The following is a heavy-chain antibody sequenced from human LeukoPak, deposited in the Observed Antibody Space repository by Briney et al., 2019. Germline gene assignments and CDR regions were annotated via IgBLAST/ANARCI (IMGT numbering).Heavy chain of an antibody. D-gene: IGHD3-22*01. Sequence: SDTLSLTCAVSGESFSYNYWTWVRQPPWKGLEWIGDINHSGRVNYRPSLKSRVTISADTSKSQFSLKLNAVTAADTAVYYCARGLGPMSPSLDYWGQGSLVTVSS. CDR2: INHSGRV. V-gene: IGHV4-34*01. J-gene: IGHJ4*02. CDR3: ARGLGPMSPSLDY. CDR1: GESFSYNY.